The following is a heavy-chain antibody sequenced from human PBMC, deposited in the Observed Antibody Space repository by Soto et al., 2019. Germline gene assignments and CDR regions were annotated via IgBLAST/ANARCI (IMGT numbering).Heavy chain of an antibody. J-gene: IGHJ5*02. Sequence: GGSLRLSCAASGFTFSSYSMNWVRQAPGKGLEWVSSISSSSSYIYYADSVKGRFTISRDNAKNSLYLQMNSLRAEDTAVYYCARDLVPAAIPFGNNWFDPWGQGTLVTVSS. D-gene: IGHD2-2*02. CDR2: ISSSSSYI. V-gene: IGHV3-21*01. CDR1: GFTFSSYS. CDR3: ARDLVPAAIPFGNNWFDP.